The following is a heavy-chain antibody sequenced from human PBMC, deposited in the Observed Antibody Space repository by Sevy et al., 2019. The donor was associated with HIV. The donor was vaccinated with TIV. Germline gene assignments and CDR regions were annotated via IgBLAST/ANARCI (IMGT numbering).Heavy chain of an antibody. J-gene: IGHJ4*02. Sequence: GGSLRLSCAASGFIFNSYGMSWVRQAPGKGLEWVSGISGSGGSTYYADSVKGRFIISRDNFKKTQYLEMNSLRAEDTAVYYCRGVGLTTDFDYWGQGTLVTVSS. D-gene: IGHD1-26*01. CDR1: GFIFNSYG. CDR3: RGVGLTTDFDY. CDR2: ISGSGGST. V-gene: IGHV3-23*01.